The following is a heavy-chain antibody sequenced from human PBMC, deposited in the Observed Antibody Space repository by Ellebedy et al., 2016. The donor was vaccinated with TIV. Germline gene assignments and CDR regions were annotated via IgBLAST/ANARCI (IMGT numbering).Heavy chain of an antibody. CDR1: GFSFSNVW. CDR2: IKTKTDGGTT. CDR3: ATATDSVSFPYYYGMDV. V-gene: IGHV3-15*01. Sequence: GGSLRLXCAASGFSFSNVWMRWVRQAPEKGLEWVGRIKTKTDGGTTDYAAPVKGRFTISRDDSKNTLYLQMNSLKPEDTAIYYCATATDSVSFPYYYGMDVWGQGTTVTVSS. J-gene: IGHJ6*02. D-gene: IGHD1-26*01.